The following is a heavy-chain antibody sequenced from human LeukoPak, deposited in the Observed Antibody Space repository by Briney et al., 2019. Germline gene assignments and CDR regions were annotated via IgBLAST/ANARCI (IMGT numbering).Heavy chain of an antibody. D-gene: IGHD2-21*02. CDR1: GYTFTSYG. Sequence: GASVKVSCKASGYTFTSYGFSWVRQAPGQALEWMGWMIAYNGNSNYAQKLQGRVTMTRDTSTSRAYMELRSLRSDDTAVYYCARDWLSYCGGDCYSGGFDPWGKGTLVTVSS. CDR3: ARDWLSYCGGDCYSGGFDP. CDR2: MIAYNGNS. J-gene: IGHJ5*02. V-gene: IGHV1-18*01.